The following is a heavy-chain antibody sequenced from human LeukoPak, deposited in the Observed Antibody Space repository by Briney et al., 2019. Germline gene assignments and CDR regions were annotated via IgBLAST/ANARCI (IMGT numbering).Heavy chain of an antibody. J-gene: IGHJ6*02. V-gene: IGHV4-61*02. CDR1: GGSISSGGYF. CDR2: IYTSGST. CDR3: ARGEVVPAASYGMDV. D-gene: IGHD2-2*01. Sequence: SQTLSLTCTVSGGSISSGGYFWSWIRQPAGKGLEWIGRIYTSGSTNYNPSLKSRVTISVDTSKNQFSLKLSSVTAADTAVYYCARGEVVPAASYGMDVWGQGTTVTVSS.